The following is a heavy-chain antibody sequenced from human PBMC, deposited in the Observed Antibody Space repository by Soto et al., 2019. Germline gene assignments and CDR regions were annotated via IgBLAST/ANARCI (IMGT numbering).Heavy chain of an antibody. V-gene: IGHV3-30-3*01. CDR3: ARDMAYYDFWSGYYPPTSSYYGMDV. Sequence: VQLVESGGVVVQPGGSLRLSCAASGFTFDDYTMHWVRQAPGKGLEWVAVISYDGSNKYYADSVKGRFTISRDNSKNTLYLQMNSLRAEDTAVYYCARDMAYYDFWSGYYPPTSSYYGMDVWGQGTTVTVSS. J-gene: IGHJ6*02. CDR1: GFTFDDYT. CDR2: ISYDGSNK. D-gene: IGHD3-3*01.